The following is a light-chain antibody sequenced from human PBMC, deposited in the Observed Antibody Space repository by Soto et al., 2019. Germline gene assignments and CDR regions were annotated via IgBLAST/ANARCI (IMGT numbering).Light chain of an antibody. CDR3: QHYNSHSEA. CDR1: QAIRSA. Sequence: IQVTQAASYLSAAGVGGVAITCRASQAIRSALGWYQQKPGKAPKLLIYKASTLKSGVPSRFSGSGSGTEFTLTISSLQSDDFATYYCQHYNSHSEAFGQGTKVDIK. J-gene: IGKJ1*01. V-gene: IGKV1-5*03. CDR2: KAS.